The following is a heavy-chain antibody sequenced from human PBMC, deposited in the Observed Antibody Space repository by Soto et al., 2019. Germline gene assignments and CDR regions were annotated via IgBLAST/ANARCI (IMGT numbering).Heavy chain of an antibody. J-gene: IGHJ3*02. V-gene: IGHV4-30-4*01. Sequence: QVQLQESGPGLVRPSQTLSLTCTVSGASPSGTDYYWSWIRQSPGKDLQWIGYMYDIGTTLYSPSLKSRVIISGDRSTNHFSLRLNSVTAADTAVYFCAGGEIRGGFDIWGPGTMVAVSS. CDR2: MYDIGTT. CDR1: GASPSGTDYY. D-gene: IGHD5-12*01. CDR3: AGGEIRGGFDI.